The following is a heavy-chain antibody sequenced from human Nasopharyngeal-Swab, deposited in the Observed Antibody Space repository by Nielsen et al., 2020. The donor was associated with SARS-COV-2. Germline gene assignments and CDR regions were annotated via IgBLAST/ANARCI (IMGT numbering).Heavy chain of an antibody. CDR1: GGSISSSNW. CDR2: IYHSGST. CDR3: AQGVRGVYNWFDP. Sequence: SETLSLTCAVSGGSISSSNWWSWARQPPGKGLEWIGEIYHSGSTNYNPSLKSRVTISVDKSKNQFSLKLSSVTAADTAVYYCAQGVRGVYNWFDPWGQGTLVTVSS. J-gene: IGHJ5*02. V-gene: IGHV4-4*02. D-gene: IGHD3-10*01.